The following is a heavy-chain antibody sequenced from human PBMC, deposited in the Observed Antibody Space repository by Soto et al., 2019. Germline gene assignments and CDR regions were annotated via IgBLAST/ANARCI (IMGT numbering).Heavy chain of an antibody. CDR3: LTINSYGPPGSGYYYGMDV. CDR1: GFTAGSNK. J-gene: IGHJ6*02. CDR2: IYSGGST. D-gene: IGHD5-18*01. Sequence: EVQLVESGGGLVQPGGSLRLSCAAPGFTAGSNKMTWVRQAPGKGLEWVSVIYSGGSTYYADSVKGRFTISRHNSKNTLYLQMNSLRAEDTAVYYCLTINSYGPPGSGYYYGMDVWGQGTTVTVSS. V-gene: IGHV3-53*04.